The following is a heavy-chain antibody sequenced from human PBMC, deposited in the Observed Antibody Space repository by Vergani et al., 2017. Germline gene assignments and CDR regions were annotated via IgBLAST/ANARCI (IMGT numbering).Heavy chain of an antibody. CDR2: IYPTDSDT. V-gene: IGHV5-51*01. CDR1: EYSFGNYW. D-gene: IGHD1-1*01. J-gene: IGHJ4*02. CDR3: ARHTTYTDS. Sequence: DVDLVQSGPEMRKPGESLKISCKGSEYSFGNYWIGWVRQMPGKGLEWMGIIYPTDSDTRYSPSFQGQVTISADKSISTAFLQWDSLKASDTALYYCARHTTYTDSWGQGTLVTVSS.